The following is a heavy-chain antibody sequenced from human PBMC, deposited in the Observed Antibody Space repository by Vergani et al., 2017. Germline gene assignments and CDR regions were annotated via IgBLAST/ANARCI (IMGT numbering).Heavy chain of an antibody. J-gene: IGHJ6*02. CDR2: ISSSSSTI. CDR3: AREASSGYYSYYYYYYGMDV. V-gene: IGHV3-48*01. Sequence: VQLVESGGGLVKPGGSLRLSCADSGFTFSSYSMNWVRQAPGKGLEWVSYISSSSSTIYYADSVKGRFTISRDNAKNSLYLQMNSLRAEDTAVYYCAREASSGYYSYYYYYYGMDVWGQGTTVTVSS. CDR1: GFTFSSYS. D-gene: IGHD3-22*01.